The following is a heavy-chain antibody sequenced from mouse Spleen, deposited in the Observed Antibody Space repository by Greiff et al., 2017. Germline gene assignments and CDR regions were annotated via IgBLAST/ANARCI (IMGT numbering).Heavy chain of an antibody. V-gene: IGHV1-76*01. Sequence: QVQLQQSGAELVRPGASVKLSCKASGYTFTDYYINWVKQRPGQGLEWIARIYPGSGDTYYNEKFKGKATLTAEKSSSTAYMQLSSLTSEDSAVYFCARSDYGAMDYWGQGTSVTVSS. CDR2: IYPGSGDT. D-gene: IGHD1-1*02. J-gene: IGHJ4*01. CDR3: ARSDYGAMDY. CDR1: GYTFTDYY.